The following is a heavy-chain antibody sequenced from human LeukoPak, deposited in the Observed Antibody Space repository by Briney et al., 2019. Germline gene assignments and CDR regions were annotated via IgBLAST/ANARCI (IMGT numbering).Heavy chain of an antibody. D-gene: IGHD3-22*01. Sequence: GGSLRLSCAASGFTFSSYWMSWVRQAPGKGLEWVANIKQDGSEKYYVDSVKGRFTNSRDNSKNTLYLQMNSLRVEDTAVYYCAKGYYDSTGYPLRPSFDYWGQGTLVTVSS. V-gene: IGHV3-7*03. J-gene: IGHJ4*02. CDR3: AKGYYDSTGYPLRPSFDY. CDR1: GFTFSSYW. CDR2: IKQDGSEK.